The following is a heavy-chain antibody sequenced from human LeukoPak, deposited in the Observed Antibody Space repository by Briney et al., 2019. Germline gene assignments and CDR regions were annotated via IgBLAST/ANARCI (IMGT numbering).Heavy chain of an antibody. CDR2: IYTSGST. J-gene: IGHJ4*02. D-gene: IGHD3-22*01. CDR1: GGSISSYY. Sequence: SETLSLTCTVSGGSISSYYWSWIRQPPGKGLEWIGYIYTSGSTNYNPSLKSRVTISVDTSKNQFSLKLSSVTAADTAVYYCARSDSSGYFLWVYWGQGTLVTVSS. V-gene: IGHV4-4*09. CDR3: ARSDSSGYFLWVY.